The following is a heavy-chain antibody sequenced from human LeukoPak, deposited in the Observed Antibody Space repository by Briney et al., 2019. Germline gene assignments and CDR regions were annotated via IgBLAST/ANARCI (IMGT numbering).Heavy chain of an antibody. D-gene: IGHD6-6*01. V-gene: IGHV4-59*12. CDR3: ARTSIAARRANAFDI. CDR2: IYYSGST. CDR1: GGSISSYY. Sequence: SETLSLTCTVSGGSISSYYWSWIRQPPGKGLEWIGYIYYSGSTNYNPSLKSRVAISVDRSKNQFSLKLSSVTAADTAVYYCARTSIAARRANAFDIWGQGTMVTVSS. J-gene: IGHJ3*02.